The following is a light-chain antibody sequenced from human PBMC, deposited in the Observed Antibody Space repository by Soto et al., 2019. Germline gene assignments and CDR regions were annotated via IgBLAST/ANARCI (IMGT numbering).Light chain of an antibody. J-gene: IGKJ1*01. Sequence: DIQMTQSPSSLSASIGDRVTITCQASQDISNYLNWYQQKPGKVPKLLIYAASSLQSGVPSRFSGSGSGTDFTLTISSLQPEDFATYYCQQSYSTPWTFGQGTKVEIK. CDR1: QDISNY. V-gene: IGKV1-39*01. CDR2: AAS. CDR3: QQSYSTPWT.